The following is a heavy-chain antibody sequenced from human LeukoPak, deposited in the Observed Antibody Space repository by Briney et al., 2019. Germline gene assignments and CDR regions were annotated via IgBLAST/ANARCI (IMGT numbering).Heavy chain of an antibody. J-gene: IGHJ5*02. D-gene: IGHD5-12*01. Sequence: SETLSLTCTVSGGSISSYYWSWIRQPPGKGLEWIGYIYYSGSTNYNPSLKSRVTISVDTSKNQFSLKLSSVTAADTAVYYCARGRWGDIYSGYALGGSNWFDPWGQGTLVTVSS. CDR2: IYYSGST. CDR3: ARGRWGDIYSGYALGGSNWFDP. V-gene: IGHV4-59*01. CDR1: GGSISSYY.